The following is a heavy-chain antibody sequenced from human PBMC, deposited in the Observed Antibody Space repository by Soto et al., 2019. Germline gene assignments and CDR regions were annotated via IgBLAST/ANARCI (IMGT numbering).Heavy chain of an antibody. J-gene: IGHJ6*03. CDR2: TYYRSRWYN. V-gene: IGHV6-1*01. Sequence: QVQLQQSGPGLVKPSQTLSLTCAISGDSVSSNSAAWNWIRQSPSGGLEWLGRTYYRSRWYNDYAVSVRSRITINPDTSKNQFSLHLNSVTPEDTAVYYYAGTTSLQWYYLDVWGKGTTVTVSS. CDR3: AGTTSLQWYYLDV. D-gene: IGHD1-7*01. CDR1: GDSVSSNSAA.